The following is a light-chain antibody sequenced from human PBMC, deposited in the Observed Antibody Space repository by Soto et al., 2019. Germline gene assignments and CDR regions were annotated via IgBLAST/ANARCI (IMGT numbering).Light chain of an antibody. CDR1: QSVSSSY. V-gene: IGKV3-15*01. CDR2: GAS. Sequence: EIVLTQSPGTLSLSPGERATLSCRASQSVSSSYLAWYQQKPGQAPRLLIYGASTRATGIRARFSGSGSGTEFALTISSLQSEDFAVYYCQQYNQWPPGTYGQGTKVDIK. CDR3: QQYNQWPPGT. J-gene: IGKJ1*01.